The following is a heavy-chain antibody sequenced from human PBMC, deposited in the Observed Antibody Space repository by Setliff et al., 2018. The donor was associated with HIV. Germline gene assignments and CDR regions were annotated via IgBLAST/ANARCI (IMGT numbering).Heavy chain of an antibody. Sequence: ASETLSLTCAVYGGSFSGYYWGWLRQPPGKGLEWIGSFSYNGRTYYIPSLKSRVTISVDTSKNQFSLRLTSVTAADTAVYYCARPLTTSYNFWGDAFAFWGQGAMVTVSS. CDR2: FSYNGRT. V-gene: IGHV4-39*01. D-gene: IGHD3-3*01. J-gene: IGHJ3*01. CDR3: ARPLTTSYNFWGDAFAF. CDR1: GGSFSGYY.